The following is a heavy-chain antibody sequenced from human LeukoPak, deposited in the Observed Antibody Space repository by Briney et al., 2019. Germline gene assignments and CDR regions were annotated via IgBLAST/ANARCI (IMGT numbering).Heavy chain of an antibody. D-gene: IGHD2-2*01. CDR2: ISDRGTYI. V-gene: IGHV3-21*01. J-gene: IGHJ4*02. Sequence: PGGSLRLSCTASGFTFSTYSMNWVRQAPGKGLEWVASISDRGTYIYYADSVKGRFTTSRDNAKNSLYLQMNSLRAEDTAVYYCANHLACGSTSCPPFDSWGQGTLVTVSS. CDR3: ANHLACGSTSCPPFDS. CDR1: GFTFSTYS.